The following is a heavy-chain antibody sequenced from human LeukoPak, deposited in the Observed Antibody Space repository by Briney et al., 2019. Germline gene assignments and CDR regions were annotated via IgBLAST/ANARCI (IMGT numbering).Heavy chain of an antibody. V-gene: IGHV1-18*04. Sequence: ASVKVSCEASGYTFTSYGISWVRQAPGQGLEWTGWISAYNGNTNYAQKLQGRVTMTTDTSTSTAYMELRSLRSDDTAVYYCARTAPFGRFGELSSFFDYWGQGTLVTVSS. CDR2: ISAYNGNT. J-gene: IGHJ4*02. CDR1: GYTFTSYG. CDR3: ARTAPFGRFGELSSFFDY. D-gene: IGHD3-10*01.